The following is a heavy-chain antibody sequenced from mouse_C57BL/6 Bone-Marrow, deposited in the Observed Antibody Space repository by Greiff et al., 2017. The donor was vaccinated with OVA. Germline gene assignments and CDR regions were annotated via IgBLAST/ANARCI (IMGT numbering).Heavy chain of an antibody. J-gene: IGHJ2*01. D-gene: IGHD2-12*01. CDR2: ISSGSSTI. CDR3: AREEMLPDY. Sequence: DVHLVESGGGLVKPGGSLKLSCAASGFTFSDYGMHWVRQAPEKGLEWVAYISSGSSTISYADPVKGRFTIARDNAKNTLFLQITSLRSDDTAMYYCAREEMLPDYWGQGTTLTVSS. V-gene: IGHV5-17*01. CDR1: GFTFSDYG.